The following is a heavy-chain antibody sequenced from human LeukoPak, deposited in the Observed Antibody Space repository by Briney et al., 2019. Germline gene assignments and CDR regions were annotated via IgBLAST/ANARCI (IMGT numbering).Heavy chain of an antibody. D-gene: IGHD2-2*01. Sequence: TGGSLRLSCAASGFTFSSYWMSWVRQAPGKGLEWVSSISSSSGYIFYADSVKGRFTISRDNSKNIVYLQMDSLRVDDTALYYCARGGYQPYYYMDVWGTGTTVTVSS. V-gene: IGHV3-21*01. J-gene: IGHJ6*03. CDR2: ISSSSGYI. CDR3: ARGGYQPYYYMDV. CDR1: GFTFSSYW.